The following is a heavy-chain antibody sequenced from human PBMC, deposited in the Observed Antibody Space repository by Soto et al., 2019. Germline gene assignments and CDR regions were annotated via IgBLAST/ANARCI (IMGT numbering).Heavy chain of an antibody. J-gene: IGHJ6*03. CDR2: ISSSSTNI. CDR1: GFTISGNA. Sequence: EVQLVESGGGLVQPGGSLRLSCAASGFTISGNAMNWVRQAPGRGLEWVSYISSSSTNIHYADSVRGRFTISRDNAKNSLYMQMNSLRDEDTAVYRCARDLSWGSKWYYYMDVWGKGPTVTVSS. V-gene: IGHV3-48*02. D-gene: IGHD3-16*01. CDR3: ARDLSWGSKWYYYMDV.